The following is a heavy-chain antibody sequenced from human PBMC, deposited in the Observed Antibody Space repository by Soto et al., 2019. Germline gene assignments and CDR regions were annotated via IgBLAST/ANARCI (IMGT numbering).Heavy chain of an antibody. V-gene: IGHV1-3*01. CDR1: GYTFTSYA. J-gene: IGHJ5*02. CDR3: ASSYCTNGLCYGSKYWFDP. CDR2: INAGNGNT. Sequence: ASVKVSCKASGYTFTSYAMHWVRQAPGQRLEWMGWINAGNGNTKYSQKFQGRVTITRDTSASTAYMELSSLRSEDTAVYYCASSYCTNGLCYGSKYWFDPWGQGTLVTVSS. D-gene: IGHD2-8*01.